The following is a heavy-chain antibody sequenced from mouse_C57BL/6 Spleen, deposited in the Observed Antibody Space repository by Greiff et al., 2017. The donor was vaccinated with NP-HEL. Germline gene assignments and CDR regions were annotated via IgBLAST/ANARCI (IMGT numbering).Heavy chain of an antibody. D-gene: IGHD1-1*01. CDR3: ARDRGDYGSNYAMDY. J-gene: IGHJ4*01. CDR2: IRNKANGYTP. V-gene: IGHV7-3*01. Sequence: EVKLMESGGGLVQPGGSLSLSCAASGFTFTDYYMSWVRQPPGKALEWLGFIRNKANGYTPQVRGPVKGRFTISRDNSQSILYLQMNALRAEDSATYYCARDRGDYGSNYAMDYWGQRTSVTVSS. CDR1: GFTFTDYY.